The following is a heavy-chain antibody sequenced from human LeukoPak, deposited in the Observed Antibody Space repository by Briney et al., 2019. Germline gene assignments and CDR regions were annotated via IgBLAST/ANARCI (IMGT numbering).Heavy chain of an antibody. D-gene: IGHD6-13*01. V-gene: IGHV1-8*02. CDR1: GYTFTSYG. CDR2: MNPNSGNT. J-gene: IGHJ5*02. CDR3: ARGSSSWYSGGWLDP. Sequence: ASVKVSCKASGYTFTSYGISWVRQAPGQGLEWMGWMNPNSGNTGYAQKFQGRVTMTRNTSISTAYMELSSLRSEDTAVYYCARGSSSWYSGGWLDPWGQGTLVTVSS.